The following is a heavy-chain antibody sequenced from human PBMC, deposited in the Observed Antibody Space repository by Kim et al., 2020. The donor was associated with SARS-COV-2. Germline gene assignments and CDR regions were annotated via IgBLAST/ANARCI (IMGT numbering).Heavy chain of an antibody. D-gene: IGHD3-10*02. V-gene: IGHV3-30*04. CDR2: ISKDGSKK. Sequence: GGSLRLSCAASGFTFSTHSIHWVRLAPGKGLDWVAVISKDGSKKYYADAVRGRFTISRDNFENTLHLQMNSLRVEDTAVYYCARDVFGSYYEHWGLGTL. CDR1: GFTFSTHS. CDR3: ARDVFGSYYEH. J-gene: IGHJ1*01.